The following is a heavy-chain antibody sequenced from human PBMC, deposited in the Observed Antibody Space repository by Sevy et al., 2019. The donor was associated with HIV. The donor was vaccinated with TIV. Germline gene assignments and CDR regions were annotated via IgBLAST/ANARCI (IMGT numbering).Heavy chain of an antibody. V-gene: IGHV3-64D*06. Sequence: GGSLRLSCSDSGFTFSSYAMHWVRQAPGKGLEYVSAISSNGGSTYYADSVKGRFTISRDNSKNTLYLQMSSLRAEDTAVYYCVKASHRYCSSTSCPYFDYWGQGTLVTVSS. D-gene: IGHD2-2*01. CDR2: ISSNGGST. J-gene: IGHJ4*02. CDR1: GFTFSSYA. CDR3: VKASHRYCSSTSCPYFDY.